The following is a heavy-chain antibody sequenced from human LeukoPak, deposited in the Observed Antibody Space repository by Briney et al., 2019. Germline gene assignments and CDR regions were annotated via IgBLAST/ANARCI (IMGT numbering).Heavy chain of an antibody. CDR3: ASLSKVVPAAMGAFDI. J-gene: IGHJ3*02. Sequence: KPSETLSLTCTVSGGSISSSSYYWGWIRQPPGKGLEWIGSIYYSGSTYYNPSLKSRVTISVDTSKNQFSLKLSSVTAADTAVYYCASLSKVVPAAMGAFDIWGQGTMVTVSS. V-gene: IGHV4-39*07. CDR1: GGSISSSSYY. D-gene: IGHD2-2*01. CDR2: IYYSGST.